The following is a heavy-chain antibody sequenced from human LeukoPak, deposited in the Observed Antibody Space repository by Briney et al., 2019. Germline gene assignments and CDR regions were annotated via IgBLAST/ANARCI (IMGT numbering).Heavy chain of an antibody. Sequence: ASVKVSCKASGYTFTSYAMHWVRQAPGQRLEWMGWINAGNGNTKYSQKFQGRVTITRDTSASTAYMELSSQRSEDTAVYYCARGHYCSSASCSAEFDYWGQGTLVTVSS. CDR3: ARGHYCSSASCSAEFDY. D-gene: IGHD2-2*01. CDR2: INAGNGNT. V-gene: IGHV1-3*01. CDR1: GYTFTSYA. J-gene: IGHJ4*02.